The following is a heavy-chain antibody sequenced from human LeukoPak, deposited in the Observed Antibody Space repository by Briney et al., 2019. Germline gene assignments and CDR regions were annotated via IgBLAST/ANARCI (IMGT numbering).Heavy chain of an antibody. Sequence: SVKVSCKASGGTFSSYAISWVRQAPGQGLVWMGGIIPIFGTANYAQKFQGRVTITADESTSTAYMELSSLRSEDTAVYYCARVLPRYSGSYYPLDYWGQGTLVTVSS. D-gene: IGHD1-26*01. V-gene: IGHV1-69*01. J-gene: IGHJ4*02. CDR3: ARVLPRYSGSYYPLDY. CDR2: IIPIFGTA. CDR1: GGTFSSYA.